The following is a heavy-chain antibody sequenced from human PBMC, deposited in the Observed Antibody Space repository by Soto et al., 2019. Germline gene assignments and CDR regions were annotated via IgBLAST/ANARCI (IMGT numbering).Heavy chain of an antibody. V-gene: IGHV6-1*01. CDR2: TYYRSKWYN. J-gene: IGHJ4*02. D-gene: IGHD3-22*01. CDR3: ARVSKDSSGYYYYFDY. CDR1: GDSVSSNSAA. Sequence: QSQTLSLTCAISGDSVSSNSAAWNWIRQSPSRGLEWLGRTYYRSKWYNDYAVSVKSRITINPDTSKNQFSLQLNSVTPEDTAVYYCARVSKDSSGYYYYFDYWGQGTLVTVSS.